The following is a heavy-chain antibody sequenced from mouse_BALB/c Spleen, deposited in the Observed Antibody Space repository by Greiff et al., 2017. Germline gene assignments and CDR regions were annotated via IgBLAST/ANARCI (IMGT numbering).Heavy chain of an antibody. CDR3: VSSSYWYVDV. CDR2: IRSKSNNYAT. CDR1: GFTFNTNA. Sequence: EVQLVETGGGLVQPKGSLTLSCAASGFTFNTNAMNWVRQAPGKGLEWVARIRSKSNNYATYYADSVKDRFTISRDDSQSMLYLQMNNLKTEDTAMYYCVSSSYWYVDVWGAGTTVTVSS. J-gene: IGHJ1*01. D-gene: IGHD1-1*01. V-gene: IGHV10S3*01.